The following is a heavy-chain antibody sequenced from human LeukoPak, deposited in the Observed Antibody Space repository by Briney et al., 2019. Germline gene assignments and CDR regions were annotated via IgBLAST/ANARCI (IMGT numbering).Heavy chain of an antibody. V-gene: IGHV1-2*02. D-gene: IGHD6-6*01. CDR1: GYTFTGYY. CDR3: ARDEGLDSSSSCLDY. CDR2: TNPNSGGT. Sequence: ASVKVSCKASGYTFTGYYMHWVRQAPGQGLEWMGWTNPNSGGTNYAQKFQGRVTMTRDTSISTAYMELSRLRSDDTAVYYCARDEGLDSSSSCLDYWGQGTLVTVSS. J-gene: IGHJ4*02.